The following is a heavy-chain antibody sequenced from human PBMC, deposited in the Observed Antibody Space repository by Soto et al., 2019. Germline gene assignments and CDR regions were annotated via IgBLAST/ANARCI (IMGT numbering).Heavy chain of an antibody. D-gene: IGHD4-17*01. CDR3: ARRRDPGDYSN. J-gene: IGHJ4*02. CDR1: GGSISSSSYY. Sequence: QLQLQESGPGLVKPSETLSLTCTVSGGSISSSSYYWGWIRQPPGKGLEWIGSIYYSGSTYYNPSLKRRVTISVDTSKNQFSLKLSSVTAADTAVYYCARRRDPGDYSNWGQGTLVTVSS. V-gene: IGHV4-39*01. CDR2: IYYSGST.